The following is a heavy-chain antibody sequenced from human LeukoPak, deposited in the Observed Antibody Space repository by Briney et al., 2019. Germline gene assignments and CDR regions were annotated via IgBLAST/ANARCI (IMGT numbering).Heavy chain of an antibody. CDR1: GFTFSSYA. J-gene: IGHJ4*02. D-gene: IGHD2-15*01. CDR2: IWYDGSNK. V-gene: IGHV3-33*08. Sequence: GGSLRLSCAASGFTFSSYAMSWVRQAPGKGLEWVAVIWYDGSNKYYADSVKGRFTISRDNSKNTLYLQMNSLRAEDTAVYYCARVGRYCSGGSCYSESIDYWGQGTLVTVSS. CDR3: ARVGRYCSGGSCYSESIDY.